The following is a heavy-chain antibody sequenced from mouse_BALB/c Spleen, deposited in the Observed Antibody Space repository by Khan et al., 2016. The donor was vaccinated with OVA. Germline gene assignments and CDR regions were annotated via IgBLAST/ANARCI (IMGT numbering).Heavy chain of an antibody. CDR2: IYPGTDNT. CDR3: AREEALYYFDY. CDR1: GYIFTNYW. D-gene: IGHD3-2*02. V-gene: IGHV1-76*01. Sequence: QVQLQQSGAELVRPGASVKLSCKTSGYIFTNYWIHWVKQRSGQGLEWIARIYPGTDNTYYNENLKDKATLTADKSSSTAYLQLSSLRSDDSACYCYAREEALYYFDYWGQGTTLPVSS. J-gene: IGHJ2*01.